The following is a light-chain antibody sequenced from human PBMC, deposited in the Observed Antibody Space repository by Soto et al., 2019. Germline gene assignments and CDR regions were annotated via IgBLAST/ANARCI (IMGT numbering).Light chain of an antibody. J-gene: IGKJ1*01. CDR1: QSVFSW. CDR3: QQYSSLSWS. V-gene: IGKV1-5*01. Sequence: DIQMTQSASTLSASVGDRVTITCRASQSVFSWLAWYQQKPGTAPKLLIYDASTLEAGVPSRFRGSGSGTDFTLTLGGLQPGDFATYHCQQYSSLSWSFGQGTKVEVK. CDR2: DAS.